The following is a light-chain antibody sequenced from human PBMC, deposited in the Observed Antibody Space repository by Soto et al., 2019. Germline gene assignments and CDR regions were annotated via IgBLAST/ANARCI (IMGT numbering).Light chain of an antibody. CDR2: DAS. J-gene: IGKJ5*01. CDR3: QHSHNLPIN. CDR1: QDISNY. V-gene: IGKV1-33*01. Sequence: DIQMTQSPSSLSASVGDRVTITCQASQDISNYLNWYQQKPGKAPKLLIYDASILETGVPSRFSGSGSGTYFTFTISSLLPEDVATYFCQHSHNLPINFGQGTRLENK.